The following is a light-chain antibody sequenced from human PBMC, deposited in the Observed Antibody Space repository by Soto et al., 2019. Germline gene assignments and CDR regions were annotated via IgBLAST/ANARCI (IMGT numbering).Light chain of an antibody. Sequence: DVVMTQSPLSLPVTLGQPASISCRSNQSLVHSDGIAYFSWFQXRQGRSPRRXIYKVSNRDSGVPARFSGSGSGTDLAMRISRVEAEDVGFYYCMQGTHWPPTFGQGTKVDIK. V-gene: IGKV2-30*02. CDR2: KVS. CDR3: MQGTHWPPT. CDR1: QSLVHSDGIAY. J-gene: IGKJ1*01.